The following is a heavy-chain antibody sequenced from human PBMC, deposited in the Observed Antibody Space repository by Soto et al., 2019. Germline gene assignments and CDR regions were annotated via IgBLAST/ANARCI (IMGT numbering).Heavy chain of an antibody. Sequence: GSLRLSCAASVFSFSSYGMSWVRQAPGKGLEWVSGISGFGDSTYYADSVKGRFTISRDSSENTLYLQMNSLRAEDTAVYFCAKDAVVVVPAVIRNWFDPWGQGTQVTVSS. V-gene: IGHV3-23*01. J-gene: IGHJ5*02. D-gene: IGHD2-2*01. CDR1: VFSFSSYG. CDR3: AKDAVVVVPAVIRNWFDP. CDR2: ISGFGDST.